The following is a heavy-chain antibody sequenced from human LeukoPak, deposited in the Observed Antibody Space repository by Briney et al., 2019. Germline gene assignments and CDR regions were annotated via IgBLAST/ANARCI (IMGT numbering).Heavy chain of an antibody. D-gene: IGHD3-9*01. J-gene: IGHJ6*03. V-gene: IGHV3-23*01. Sequence: GGSLRLSCAASGFTFSSYTMSWVRQAPGKGLEWVSAISGSGGSTYYADSVKGRFTISRDNSKNTLYLQMNSLRAEDTAVYYCARRRYFDILPGPPWYMDVWGKGTTVTISS. CDR1: GFTFSSYT. CDR2: ISGSGGST. CDR3: ARRRYFDILPGPPWYMDV.